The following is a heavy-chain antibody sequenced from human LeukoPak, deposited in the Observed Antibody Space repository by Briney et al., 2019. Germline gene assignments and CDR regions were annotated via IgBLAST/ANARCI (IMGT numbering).Heavy chain of an antibody. CDR1: GGTFSSYA. D-gene: IGHD3-16*02. J-gene: IGHJ4*02. CDR2: IIPIFGTA. V-gene: IGHV1-69*06. CDR3: VRDAARRLGILSFRIGY. Sequence: GASVKVSCKASGGTFSSYAISWVRQAPGQGLEWMGGIIPIFGTANYAQKFQGRVTITADKSTSTAYMELRSLRSDDTAVYYCVRDAARRLGILSFRIGYWGQGTLVTVSS.